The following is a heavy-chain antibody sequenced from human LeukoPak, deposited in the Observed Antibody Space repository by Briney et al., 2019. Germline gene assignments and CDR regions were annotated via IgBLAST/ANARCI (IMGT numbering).Heavy chain of an antibody. V-gene: IGHV4-34*01. Sequence: PSETLSLTCAVYGGSFSGYYWSWIRQPPGKGLEWIGEINHSGSTNYNPSLKSRVTISVDTSKNQFSLKLSSVTAADTAVYYCARKLASRRAAAGRRDYWGQGTLVTVSS. CDR1: GGSFSGYY. D-gene: IGHD6-13*01. CDR2: INHSGST. J-gene: IGHJ4*02. CDR3: ARKLASRRAAAGRRDY.